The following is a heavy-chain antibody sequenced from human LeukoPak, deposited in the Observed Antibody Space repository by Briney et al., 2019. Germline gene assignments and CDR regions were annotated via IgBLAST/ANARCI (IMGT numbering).Heavy chain of an antibody. J-gene: IGHJ5*02. CDR2: IKQDGSEK. D-gene: IGHD3-3*01. V-gene: IGHV3-7*01. CDR3: AREKGRVDGIDFWGGHNWFDP. CDR1: GFTFSSYW. Sequence: GGSLRLSCAASGFTFSSYWMSWVRQAPGKGLEWVANIKQDGSEKYYVDSVKGRFTISRDNAKNSLYLQMNSLRAEDTAAYYCAREKGRVDGIDFWGGHNWFDPWGLGTLVTVSS.